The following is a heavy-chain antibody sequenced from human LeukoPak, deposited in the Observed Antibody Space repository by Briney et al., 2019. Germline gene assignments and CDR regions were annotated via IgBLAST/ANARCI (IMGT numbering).Heavy chain of an antibody. Sequence: ASVKVSCKASGYTFTSYDFNWLRQATGQGPEWMGWMNPNSGATGYAQKFQGRVTMTRSASINTAYMELTNLRSEDTAVYYCARREQLVNWFDPWGQGTLVTVSS. D-gene: IGHD6-6*01. CDR1: GYTFTSYD. CDR3: ARREQLVNWFDP. J-gene: IGHJ5*02. V-gene: IGHV1-8*01. CDR2: MNPNSGAT.